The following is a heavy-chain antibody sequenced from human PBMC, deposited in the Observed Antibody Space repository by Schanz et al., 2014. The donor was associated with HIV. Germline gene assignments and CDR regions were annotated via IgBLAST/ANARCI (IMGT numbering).Heavy chain of an antibody. CDR1: GFTFGNYA. V-gene: IGHV3-48*02. D-gene: IGHD3-22*01. Sequence: LQLVESGGGAIQPGRSLRLSCAGSGFTFGNYAMHWVRQAPGKGLEWIAHISLSSGTKYNADSVKGRFTISRDNAKASVYLQMNSLRDEDTAVYYCAREDHYDDGTYYQGAFDIWGQGTMVTVSS. J-gene: IGHJ3*02. CDR3: AREDHYDDGTYYQGAFDI. CDR2: ISLSSGTK.